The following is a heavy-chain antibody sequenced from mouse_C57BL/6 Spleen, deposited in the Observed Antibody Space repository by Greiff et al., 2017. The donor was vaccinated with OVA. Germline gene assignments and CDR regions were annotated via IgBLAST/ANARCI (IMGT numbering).Heavy chain of an antibody. D-gene: IGHD1-1*01. CDR2: ILTGSGST. CDR3: ARWGVTTVVATD. CDR1: GYTFTGYW. V-gene: IGHV1-9*01. Sequence: VQLKESGAELMKPGASVKLSCKATGYTFTGYWIEWVKQRPGHGLEWIGEILTGSGSTNYNEKCKGKATFTADTSSNTAYMQLSSLTTEDSAIYYCARWGVTTVVATDWGQGTTLTVSS. J-gene: IGHJ2*01.